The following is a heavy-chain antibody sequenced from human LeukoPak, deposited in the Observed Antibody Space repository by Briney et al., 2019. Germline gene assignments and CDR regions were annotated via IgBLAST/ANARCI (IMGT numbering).Heavy chain of an antibody. Sequence: QPGGSLRLSCAVSGLTFSSSWMDWVRQAPGKGLEWVASINPDGNKKYSADSVKGRSTISRDNAENSLYLQMNSLRVEDTAFYYCARDLAYSRLDYWGQGMLVTVSP. CDR3: ARDLAYSRLDY. J-gene: IGHJ4*02. CDR2: INPDGNKK. V-gene: IGHV3-7*01. D-gene: IGHD5-18*01. CDR1: GLTFSSSW.